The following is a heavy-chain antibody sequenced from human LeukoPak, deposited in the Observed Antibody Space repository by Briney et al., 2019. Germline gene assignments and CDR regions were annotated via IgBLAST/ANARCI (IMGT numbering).Heavy chain of an antibody. V-gene: IGHV4-38-2*02. Sequence: SETLSLTCTVSGYSISSGYYWGWIRQPPGKGLEWIGSIYHSGSTYYNPSLKSRVTISVDTSKNQFSLKLSSVTAADTAVYYCARIYYYDSHELGDFDYWGQGTLVTVSS. CDR1: GYSISSGYY. D-gene: IGHD3-22*01. CDR2: IYHSGST. CDR3: ARIYYYDSHELGDFDY. J-gene: IGHJ4*02.